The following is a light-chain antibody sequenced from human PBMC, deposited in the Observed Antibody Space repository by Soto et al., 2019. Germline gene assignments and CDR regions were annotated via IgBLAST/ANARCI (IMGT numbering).Light chain of an antibody. CDR1: SSNIGAGYN. V-gene: IGLV1-40*01. CDR3: QSYDSSLSGLYV. CDR2: GNS. J-gene: IGLJ1*01. Sequence: QSVLTQPPSVSGAPGQRITISCTGTSSNIGAGYNVHWYQQLPGKAPKLLIYGNSNRPSGVPDRFSGSKSGTSASLAITGLQAEEEADYYCQSYDSSLSGLYVFGTGTKVTVL.